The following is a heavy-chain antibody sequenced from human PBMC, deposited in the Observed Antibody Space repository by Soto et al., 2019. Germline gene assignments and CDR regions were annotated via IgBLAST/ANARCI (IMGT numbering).Heavy chain of an antibody. D-gene: IGHD1-26*01. V-gene: IGHV3-23*01. Sequence: EVQLLESGGGLVQPGGSLRLSCAASGFTFSTYAMSWVRQAPGKGLEWVSAISGSGGSTYYTDSVKGRFTISRDNPKNTLYLQMNSLRAEDTAVYYCAVRKTGSFFDYWGQGTLVTVSS. CDR3: AVRKTGSFFDY. J-gene: IGHJ4*02. CDR2: ISGSGGST. CDR1: GFTFSTYA.